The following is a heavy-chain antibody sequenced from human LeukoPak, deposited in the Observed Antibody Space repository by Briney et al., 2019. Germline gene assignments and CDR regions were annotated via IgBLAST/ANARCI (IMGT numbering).Heavy chain of an antibody. CDR3: ARDLRYYYDSSGYYLDY. V-gene: IGHV3-69-1*01. J-gene: IGHJ4*02. Sequence: GGSLRLSCAASGFTFSDYAMSWVRQAPGKGLEWVSYISSSSTIYYADSVKGRFTISRDNAKNSLYLQMNSLRAEDTAVYYCARDLRYYYDSSGYYLDYWGQGTLVTVSS. D-gene: IGHD3-22*01. CDR2: ISSSSTI. CDR1: GFTFSDYA.